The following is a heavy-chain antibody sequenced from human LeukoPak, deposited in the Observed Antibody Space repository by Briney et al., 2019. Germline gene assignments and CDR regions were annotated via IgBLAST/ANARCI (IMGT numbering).Heavy chain of an antibody. J-gene: IGHJ5*02. D-gene: IGHD3-9*01. Sequence: ASVKVSCKVSGYTLTELSMHWVRQAPGKGLEWMGGFDPEDGETIYAQKFQGRVTMTEDTSTDTAYMELSSLRSEDTAVYYCATVNGLAIKRWFQPWGQGTLVTVSS. CDR2: FDPEDGET. CDR3: ATVNGLAIKRWFQP. CDR1: GYTLTELS. V-gene: IGHV1-24*01.